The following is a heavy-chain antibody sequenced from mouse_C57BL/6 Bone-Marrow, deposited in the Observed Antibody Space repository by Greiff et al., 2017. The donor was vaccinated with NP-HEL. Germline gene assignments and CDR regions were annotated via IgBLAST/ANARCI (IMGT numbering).Heavy chain of an antibody. Sequence: EVKLMESGGGLVKPGGSLKLSCAASGFTFSSYAMSWVRQTPEKRLEWVATISDGGSYTYYPDNVKGRFTLSRDNAKNNLYLQMSHLKSEDTAMYYCARDRKNSSPWYFDVWGTGTTVTVSS. CDR3: ARDRKNSSPWYFDV. J-gene: IGHJ1*03. CDR1: GFTFSSYA. V-gene: IGHV5-4*01. D-gene: IGHD1-1*01. CDR2: ISDGGSYT.